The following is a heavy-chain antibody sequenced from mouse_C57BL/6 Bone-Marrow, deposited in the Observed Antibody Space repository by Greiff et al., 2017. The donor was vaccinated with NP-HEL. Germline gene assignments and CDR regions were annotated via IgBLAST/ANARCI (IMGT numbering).Heavy chain of an antibody. J-gene: IGHJ2*01. CDR2: IYPGSGST. V-gene: IGHV1-55*01. CDR3: ARSPNWDEDYFDY. CDR1: GYTFTSYW. Sequence: QVQLQQPGAELVKPGASEKMSCKASGYTFTSYWITWVKQRPGQGLEWIGDIYPGSGSTNYNEKFKSKATLTVDTSSSTAYMQLSSLTSEDSAVYYCARSPNWDEDYFDYWGQGTTLTVSS. D-gene: IGHD4-1*01.